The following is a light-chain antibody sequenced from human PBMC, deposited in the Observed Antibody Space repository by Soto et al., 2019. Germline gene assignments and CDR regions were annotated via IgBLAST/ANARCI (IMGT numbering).Light chain of an antibody. CDR3: LLYYGSAQLV. V-gene: IGLV7-43*01. CDR2: TTN. Sequence: QTVVTQEPSLTVSPGGTVTLTCASSTGAVTSGNYPSWFQQKPGQAPRTLIYTTNDRHSWTPARFSGSLLGDKAALTLSGVQPEDEAEYYCLLYYGSAQLVFGGGTKLTVL. CDR1: TGAVTSGNY. J-gene: IGLJ3*02.